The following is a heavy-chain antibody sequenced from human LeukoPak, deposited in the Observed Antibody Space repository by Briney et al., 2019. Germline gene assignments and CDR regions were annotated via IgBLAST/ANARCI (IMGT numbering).Heavy chain of an antibody. D-gene: IGHD4-17*01. CDR2: IRSKAYGGTT. CDR3: TRESPDGDYPDY. Sequence: GGSLRLSCTASGFTFGDYAMSWFRQAPGKGLEWVGFIRSKAYGGTTEYAASVKGRFTISRDDCKSIAYLQMNSLKTEDTAVYYCTRESPDGDYPDYWGQGTLVTVSS. V-gene: IGHV3-49*03. CDR1: GFTFGDYA. J-gene: IGHJ4*02.